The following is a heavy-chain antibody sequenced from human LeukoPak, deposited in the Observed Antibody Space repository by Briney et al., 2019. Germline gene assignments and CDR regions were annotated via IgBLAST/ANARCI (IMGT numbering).Heavy chain of an antibody. Sequence: RGSLSLSCAASGFTFIGYAMSWVRPAPALVREWVSPFGGSGGSTYYADSVKGRFTISRDNSKNTLYLQMNSLRAEDTAVYYCAKVPLVATRSLLTGYYFDYWGQGTLVTVSS. D-gene: IGHD1-26*01. CDR3: AKVPLVATRSLLTGYYFDY. CDR2: FGGSGGST. CDR1: GFTFIGYA. V-gene: IGHV3-23*01. J-gene: IGHJ4*02.